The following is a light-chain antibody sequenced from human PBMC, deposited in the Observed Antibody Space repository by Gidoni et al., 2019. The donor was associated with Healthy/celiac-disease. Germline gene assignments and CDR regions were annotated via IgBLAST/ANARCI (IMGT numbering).Light chain of an antibody. J-gene: IGKJ3*01. CDR3: QPANSFPFT. CDR2: AAS. V-gene: IGKV1D-12*01. CDR1: QGISSW. Sequence: DSQMSKSPSSVSAYVGERVTITVRASQGISSWLAWYHQKPGKAPKLLSYAASSVQSVVPSRFSGSGSGTDFTLTIRSLQPEDFATYYCQPANSFPFTFGPGTKVEIK.